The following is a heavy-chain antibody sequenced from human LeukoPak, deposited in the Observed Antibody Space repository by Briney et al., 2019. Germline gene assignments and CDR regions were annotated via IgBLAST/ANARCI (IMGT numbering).Heavy chain of an antibody. V-gene: IGHV1-69*02. Sequence: SVEVSCKASGGTSSSYTISWVRQAPGQGLEWMGRIIPIDGVENYAQKFQGRVTITADKLTSTAYMELSSLRSEDTAVYYCARALDCTNGVCFGDDAFDIWGQGTMVTVSS. CDR3: ARALDCTNGVCFGDDAFDI. CDR2: IIPIDGVE. D-gene: IGHD2-8*01. J-gene: IGHJ3*02. CDR1: GGTSSSYT.